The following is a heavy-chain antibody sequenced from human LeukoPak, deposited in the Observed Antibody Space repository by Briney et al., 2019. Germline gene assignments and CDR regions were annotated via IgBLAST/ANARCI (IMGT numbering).Heavy chain of an antibody. J-gene: IGHJ4*02. CDR2: INNDGSDT. CDR1: GFIFNSFW. CDR3: VRDGHYSRSLDFDS. V-gene: IGHV3-74*01. D-gene: IGHD6-13*01. Sequence: GGSLSLSCAASGFIFNSFWMHWVRQAPGKGLVCVSRINNDGSDTSYADSVKGRFTISRDNAKNTLYLHMHSLSAEDTAVYYCVRDGHYSRSLDFDSWGQGTLVTVSS.